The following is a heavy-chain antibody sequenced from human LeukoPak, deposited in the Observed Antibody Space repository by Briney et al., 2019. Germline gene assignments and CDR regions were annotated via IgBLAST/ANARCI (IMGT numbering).Heavy chain of an antibody. D-gene: IGHD3-22*01. CDR3: ARDGPYYYDSSGYYFREDY. V-gene: IGHV4-34*01. CDR1: GGSFSGYY. CDR2: INHSGST. J-gene: IGHJ4*02. Sequence: PSETLSLTCAVYGGSFSGYYWSWIRQPPGKGLEWIGEINHSGSTTYNPSLKSRVTISLDTSKNQFSVKLSSVTAADTAVYYCARDGPYYYDSSGYYFREDYWGQGTLVTVSS.